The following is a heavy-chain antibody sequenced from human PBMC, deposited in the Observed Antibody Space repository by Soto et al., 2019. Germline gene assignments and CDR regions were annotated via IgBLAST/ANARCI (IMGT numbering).Heavy chain of an antibody. Sequence: GGSLRLSCSASGFTFSSYAMHWVRQAPGKGLEYVSAISSNGGSTYYADSVKGRFTISRDNSKNTLYLQMSSLRAEDTAVYYCVKEHSSSWPLYFDYWGQGTLVTVSS. CDR2: ISSNGGST. V-gene: IGHV3-64D*08. D-gene: IGHD6-13*01. CDR1: GFTFSSYA. CDR3: VKEHSSSWPLYFDY. J-gene: IGHJ4*02.